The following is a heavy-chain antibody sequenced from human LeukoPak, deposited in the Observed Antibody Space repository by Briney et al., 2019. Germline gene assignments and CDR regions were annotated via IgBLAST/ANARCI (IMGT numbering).Heavy chain of an antibody. CDR3: ATAVIVAVFGDAFDI. CDR1: GYTFTGYF. J-gene: IGHJ3*02. V-gene: IGHV1-2*02. D-gene: IGHD6-13*01. Sequence: ASVTVSCKASGYTFTGYFMHWVRQAPGQGLEWMGWINPNSGGTNYAQKSQGRVTMTRDTSISTAYMELRRLRYDDTAVYYCATAVIVAVFGDAFDIWGQGTLVTVSS. CDR2: INPNSGGT.